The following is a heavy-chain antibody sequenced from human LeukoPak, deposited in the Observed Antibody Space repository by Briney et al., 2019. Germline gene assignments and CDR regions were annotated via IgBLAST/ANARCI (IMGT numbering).Heavy chain of an antibody. Sequence: PSETLSLTCTVSGGSISSSSYYWGWIRQPPGKGLEWIGSIYYSGSTYYNPSLKSRVTISVDTSKNQFSLKLSSVTAADTAVYYCARGGDGYSHWGQGTLVTVSS. D-gene: IGHD5-24*01. CDR2: IYYSGST. J-gene: IGHJ4*02. CDR1: GGSISSSSYY. V-gene: IGHV4-39*01. CDR3: ARGGDGYSH.